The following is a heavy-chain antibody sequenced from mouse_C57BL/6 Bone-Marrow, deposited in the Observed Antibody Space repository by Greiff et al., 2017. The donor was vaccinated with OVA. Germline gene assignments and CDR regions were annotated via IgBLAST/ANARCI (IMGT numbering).Heavy chain of an antibody. V-gene: IGHV1-72*01. CDR2: IDPNSGGT. Sequence: VQLQQPGAELVKPGASVKLSCKASGYTFTSYWMHWVKQRPGQGLEWIGSIDPNSGGTKYNEKFKSKATLTVDKPSSTAYMQLSSLMSEDSAVDYCASDYGSSIVDYWGQGTTLTVSS. CDR1: GYTFTSYW. J-gene: IGHJ2*01. D-gene: IGHD1-1*01. CDR3: ASDYGSSIVDY.